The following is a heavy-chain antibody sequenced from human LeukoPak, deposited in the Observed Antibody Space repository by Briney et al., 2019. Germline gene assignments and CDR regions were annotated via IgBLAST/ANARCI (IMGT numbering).Heavy chain of an antibody. CDR3: ARVLSYCSGGGYYCYLDY. CDR2: INYSGTT. Sequence: RAAETLSLTCAVYGGSFSGHYWSWLRQPPGKGLEWLGEINYSGTTNYNPSRKSRVTISVDTSKNKFSLKLSSVTAADTAVYYCARVLSYCSGGGYYCYLDYWGQGTLVTVSS. D-gene: IGHD2-15*01. J-gene: IGHJ4*02. V-gene: IGHV4-34*01. CDR1: GGSFSGHY.